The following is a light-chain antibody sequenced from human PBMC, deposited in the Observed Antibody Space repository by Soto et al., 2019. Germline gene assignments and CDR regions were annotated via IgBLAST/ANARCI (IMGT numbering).Light chain of an antibody. V-gene: IGKV3-15*01. CDR1: QSLSSN. CDR3: QQYNNWPPLT. Sequence: EIVMTQYPATLSVSPGERATLSCRASQSLSSNLAWYQQKPGQAPRLLIYGASTRATVIPARFSGSGSGTEFTLTISSLQSEDFAIYYCQQYNNWPPLTFGGGTKVEIK. J-gene: IGKJ4*01. CDR2: GAS.